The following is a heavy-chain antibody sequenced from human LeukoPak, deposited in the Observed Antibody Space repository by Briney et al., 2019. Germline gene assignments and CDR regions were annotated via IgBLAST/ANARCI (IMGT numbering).Heavy chain of an antibody. Sequence: SETLSLTSAVYGGSFSGYYWSWIRQPPGKGLEWIGEINHSGSTNYNPSLKSRVTISVDTSKNQFSLKLSSVTAADTAVYYCARRDQDGVLRFFEWLSTDYWGQGTLVTVSS. V-gene: IGHV4-34*01. J-gene: IGHJ4*01. CDR1: GGSFSGYY. D-gene: IGHD3-3*01. CDR3: ARRDQDGVLRFFEWLSTDY. CDR2: INHSGST.